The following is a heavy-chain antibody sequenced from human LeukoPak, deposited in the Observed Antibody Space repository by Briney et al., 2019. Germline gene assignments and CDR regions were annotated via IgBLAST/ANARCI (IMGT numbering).Heavy chain of an antibody. J-gene: IGHJ5*02. CDR2: FDPEDGET. CDR3: AIAYGSGFNWFDP. CDR1: GYTLTELS. Sequence: RRASVKVFCKVSGYTLTELSMHWVRQAPGKGLEWMGGFDPEDGETIYAQKFQGRVTMTEDTSTDTAYMELNSLRSEDTAVYYCAIAYGSGFNWFDPWGQGTLVTVSS. D-gene: IGHD3-10*01. V-gene: IGHV1-24*01.